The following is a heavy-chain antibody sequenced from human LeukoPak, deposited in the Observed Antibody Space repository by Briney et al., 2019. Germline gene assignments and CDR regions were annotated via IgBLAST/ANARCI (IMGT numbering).Heavy chain of an antibody. V-gene: IGHV3-30*02. CDR1: GFTFSSYG. D-gene: IGHD5-12*01. CDR3: ASLGGIYTVATTWTYMDV. Sequence: GGSLRLSCAASGFTFSSYGMHWVRQAPGKGLEWVAFIRYDGSNKYYADSVKGRFTISRDNSKNTLYLQMNSLRAEDTAVYYCASLGGIYTVATTWTYMDVWGKGTTVTISS. CDR2: IRYDGSNK. J-gene: IGHJ6*03.